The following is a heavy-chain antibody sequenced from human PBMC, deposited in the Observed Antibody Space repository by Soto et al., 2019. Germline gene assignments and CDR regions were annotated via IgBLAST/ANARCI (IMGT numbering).Heavy chain of an antibody. Sequence: SETLSLTCTVSGGSISSTSYYWGWIRQPPGKGLEWIGSIYYSGRTYYNPSLKRRLTISVDTSKNQLSLKGTSVTAADTAVYYCARIVGATYCGYWGQGTLGTVSS. CDR1: GGSISSTSYY. V-gene: IGHV4-39*01. CDR3: ARIVGATYCGY. CDR2: IYYSGRT. D-gene: IGHD1-26*01. J-gene: IGHJ4*02.